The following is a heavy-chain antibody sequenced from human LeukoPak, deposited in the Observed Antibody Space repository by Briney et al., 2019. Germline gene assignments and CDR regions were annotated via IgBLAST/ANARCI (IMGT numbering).Heavy chain of an antibody. Sequence: PGRSLRLSCAASGFTFNSYAMHWVRQAPGKGLEWVAVISYDGSNKYYADSVKGRFTISRDNSKNTLYLQMNSLRAEDTAVYYCARVSGYDPFDYWGQGTLVTVSS. CDR3: ARVSGYDPFDY. J-gene: IGHJ4*02. CDR2: ISYDGSNK. D-gene: IGHD5-12*01. V-gene: IGHV3-30-3*01. CDR1: GFTFNSYA.